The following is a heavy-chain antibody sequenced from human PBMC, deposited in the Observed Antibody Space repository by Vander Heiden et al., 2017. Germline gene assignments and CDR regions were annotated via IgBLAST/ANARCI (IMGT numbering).Heavy chain of an antibody. CDR1: GSTFSSYS. Sequence: EVQLVESGGGLVQPGGSLRLSCSASGSTFSSYSMNWVRQAPGKGLEWVSSISSSSSSIYYADSVKGRFTISRDNAKNSLYLQMNSLRAEDTAVYYCARDHIWYKRDAFDIWGQGTMVTVSS. V-gene: IGHV3-21*01. D-gene: IGHD1-1*01. CDR2: ISSSSSSI. CDR3: ARDHIWYKRDAFDI. J-gene: IGHJ3*02.